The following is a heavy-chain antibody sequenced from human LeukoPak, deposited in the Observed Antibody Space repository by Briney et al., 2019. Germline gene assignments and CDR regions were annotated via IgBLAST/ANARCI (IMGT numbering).Heavy chain of an antibody. CDR1: GYSFTNYW. CDR3: ARLGNYYGGFDD. J-gene: IGHJ4*02. Sequence: GESLKISCKGSGYSFTNYWIGWVRQKPGKGLDLMGIIYPGDSDTRYSPSFQSQVTISVDRSISTAYLQWSSLQASDTAMYYCARLGNYYGGFDDWGQGTLVTVSS. CDR2: IYPGDSDT. V-gene: IGHV5-51*01. D-gene: IGHD3-10*01.